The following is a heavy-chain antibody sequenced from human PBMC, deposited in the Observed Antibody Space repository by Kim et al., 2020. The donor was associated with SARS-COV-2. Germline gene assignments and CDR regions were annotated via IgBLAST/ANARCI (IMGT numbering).Heavy chain of an antibody. Sequence: GGSLRLSCAASGFTFTSYAMHWVRQAPGKGLEWVAVISYDGSNKFYGDSVKGRFTISRDNSKNTLYLQMNGLRAEDTAVYYCAKSTYCNGGSCYETEYFQHWGQGTLVTVSS. D-gene: IGHD2-15*01. V-gene: IGHV3-30*18. CDR2: ISYDGSNK. J-gene: IGHJ1*01. CDR1: GFTFTSYA. CDR3: AKSTYCNGGSCYETEYFQH.